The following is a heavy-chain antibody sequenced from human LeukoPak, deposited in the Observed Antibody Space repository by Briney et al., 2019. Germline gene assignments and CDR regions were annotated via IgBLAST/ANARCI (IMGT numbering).Heavy chain of an antibody. CDR3: AREEQQLVQGWYGYSSGWYATPSRYYMDV. CDR2: FDPEDGET. CDR1: GYTLTELS. D-gene: IGHD6-19*01. Sequence: ASVKVSCKVSGYTLTELSMHWVRQAPGKGLEWMGGFDPEDGETIYAQKFQGRVTMTEDTSTDTAYMELRSLRSDDTAVYYCAREEQQLVQGWYGYSSGWYATPSRYYMDVWGKGTTVTVSS. V-gene: IGHV1-24*01. J-gene: IGHJ6*03.